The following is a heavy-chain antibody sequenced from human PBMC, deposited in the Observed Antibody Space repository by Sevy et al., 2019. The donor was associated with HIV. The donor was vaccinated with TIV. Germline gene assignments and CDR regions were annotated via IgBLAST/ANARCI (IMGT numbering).Heavy chain of an antibody. CDR1: GYTFTSYG. D-gene: IGHD3-22*01. Sequence: ASVKVSCKASGYTFTSYGNSWVRQAPGQGLEWMGWISAYNGNTNYAQTLQGRVTMTTDTSTSTAYMDLRSLRSDDTAVYYCARDAWYYDTSGYSHFDYWGQGTLVTVSS. V-gene: IGHV1-18*04. CDR2: ISAYNGNT. J-gene: IGHJ4*02. CDR3: ARDAWYYDTSGYSHFDY.